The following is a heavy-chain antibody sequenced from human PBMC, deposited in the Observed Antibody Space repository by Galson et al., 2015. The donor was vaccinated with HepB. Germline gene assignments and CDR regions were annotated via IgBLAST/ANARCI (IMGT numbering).Heavy chain of an antibody. J-gene: IGHJ4*02. V-gene: IGHV3-30*04. CDR1: GLTFSSYA. D-gene: IGHD6-13*01. CDR3: LSGYSSSWVGY. Sequence: SLRLSCAASGLTFSSYAMHWVRQAPGKGLDWVAVVSYDGRKKYYADSVKGRFTILRDNSKNTLYLQMNSLGAEDTAVYFCLSGYSSSWVGYWGQGTLVNVSS. CDR2: VSYDGRKK.